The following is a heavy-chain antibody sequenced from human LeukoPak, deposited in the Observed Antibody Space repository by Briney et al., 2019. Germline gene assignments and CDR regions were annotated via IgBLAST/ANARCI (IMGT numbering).Heavy chain of an antibody. V-gene: IGHV4-61*02. D-gene: IGHD1-26*01. CDR3: ARIQGEWEPPDY. Sequence: PSETLSLTCTVSGGSISSGSYYWSWIRHPAGKGLEWIGRIYTSGSTNYNPSLKSRVTISVDTSKNQFSLKLSSVTAADTAVYYCARIQGEWEPPDYWGQGALVTVSS. CDR2: IYTSGST. CDR1: GGSISSGSYY. J-gene: IGHJ4*02.